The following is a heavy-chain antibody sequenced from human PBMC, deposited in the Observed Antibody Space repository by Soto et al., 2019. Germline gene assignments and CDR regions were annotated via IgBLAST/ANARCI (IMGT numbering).Heavy chain of an antibody. V-gene: IGHV3-15*07. Sequence: GGSLRLSCAASGFTFSNAWMNWVRQAPGKGLEWVGRIKSKTDGGTTDYAAPVKGRFTISGDDSKNTLYLQMNSLKNEDTAVYYCTTERLVATGDTVTPDYWGQGTLVTVSS. CDR2: IKSKTDGGTT. D-gene: IGHD5-12*01. CDR3: TTERLVATGDTVTPDY. J-gene: IGHJ4*02. CDR1: GFTFSNAW.